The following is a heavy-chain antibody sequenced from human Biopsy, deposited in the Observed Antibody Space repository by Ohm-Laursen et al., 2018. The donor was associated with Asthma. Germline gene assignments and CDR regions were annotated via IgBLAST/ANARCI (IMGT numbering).Heavy chain of an antibody. CDR1: GITFRTYG. CDR2: IWYDGRKK. Sequence: SLRLSCAASGITFRTYGMHWVRQAPGKGLEWVSFIWYDGRKKTYADSVKGRFTISRDNSKNTLYLQMNSLRAEDTAVYYCARKIAARGGMGVWGQGTTVTVSS. J-gene: IGHJ6*02. V-gene: IGHV3-33*01. CDR3: ARKIAARGGMGV. D-gene: IGHD6-6*01.